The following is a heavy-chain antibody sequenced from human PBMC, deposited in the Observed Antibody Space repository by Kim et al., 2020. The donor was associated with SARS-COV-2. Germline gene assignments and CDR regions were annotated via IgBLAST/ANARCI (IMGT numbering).Heavy chain of an antibody. CDR2: RSR. CDR3: ARGGSGSIDY. J-gene: IGHJ4*02. V-gene: IGHV3-74*01. Sequence: RSRSYADSVKGRVTNTRDNAKNTLYRQMNSLRAEDTAVYYCARGGSGSIDYWGQGTLVTVSS. D-gene: IGHD3-16*01.